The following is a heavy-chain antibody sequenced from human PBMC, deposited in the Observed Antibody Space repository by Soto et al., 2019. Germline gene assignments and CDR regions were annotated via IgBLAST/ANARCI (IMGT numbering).Heavy chain of an antibody. CDR2: IYPGDSDT. J-gene: IGHJ6*03. V-gene: IGHV5-51*01. CDR1: GYSFTSYW. CDR3: ARLEAVATIYYYYYMDV. D-gene: IGHD5-12*01. Sequence: GESLKISCKGSGYSFTSYWIGWVRQMPGKGLEWMGIIYPGDSDTRYSPSFQGQVTISADKSISTAYLQWSSLKASDTAMYYCARLEAVATIYYYYYMDVWGKGTTVTVSS.